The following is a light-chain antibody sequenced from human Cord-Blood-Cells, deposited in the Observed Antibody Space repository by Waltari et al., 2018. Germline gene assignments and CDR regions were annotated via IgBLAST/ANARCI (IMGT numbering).Light chain of an antibody. Sequence: QSVLTQPPSASGTPGQRVTISCSGSSPNTGRNSVYRYQQLPGTAPKLLIYRNNQRPSGVPDRFSGSKSGTSASLAISGLRSEDEADYYCAAWDDSLSGYVFGTGTKVTVL. V-gene: IGLV1-47*01. CDR1: SPNTGRNS. J-gene: IGLJ1*01. CDR3: AAWDDSLSGYV. CDR2: RNN.